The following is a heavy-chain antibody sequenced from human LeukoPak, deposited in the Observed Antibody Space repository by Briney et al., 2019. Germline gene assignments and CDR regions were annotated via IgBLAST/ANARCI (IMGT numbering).Heavy chain of an antibody. CDR2: ISYDGSNK. CDR3: AKDDAPLWNPLIGVGATTSLDY. D-gene: IGHD1-26*01. J-gene: IGHJ4*02. V-gene: IGHV3-30*18. Sequence: PGGSLRLSCAASGFTFSSYGMHWVRQAPGKGLEWVAVISYDGSNKYYADSVKGRFTISRDNSKNTLYLQMNSLRAEDTAVYYCAKDDAPLWNPLIGVGATTSLDYWGQGTLVAVSS. CDR1: GFTFSSYG.